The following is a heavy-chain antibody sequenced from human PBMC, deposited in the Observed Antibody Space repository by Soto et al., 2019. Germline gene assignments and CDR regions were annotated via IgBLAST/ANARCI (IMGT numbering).Heavy chain of an antibody. D-gene: IGHD6-13*01. Sequence: XGTLSLTFTVSGGSISSFYWSWIRQPAGKGLEWIGRIYSGGRNNYNPSLKSRVTMSVDTSKKQFSLRLSSVTAADTAMYYCARGSSRWDYWGQGTLVTVSS. CDR2: IYSGGRN. CDR3: ARGSSRWDY. V-gene: IGHV4-4*07. CDR1: GGSISSFY. J-gene: IGHJ4*02.